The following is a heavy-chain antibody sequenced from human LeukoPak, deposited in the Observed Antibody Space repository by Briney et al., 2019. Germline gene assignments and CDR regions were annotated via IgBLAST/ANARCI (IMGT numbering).Heavy chain of an antibody. D-gene: IGHD5-18*01. CDR1: GGSISSYY. V-gene: IGHV4-59*01. J-gene: IGHJ3*02. Sequence: SETLSLTCTVSGGSISSYYWSWIQQPPGKGLEWLGYIYYSGSTNYNPSLKSRVTISVDTSKNQFSLKLSSVTAADTAVYYCARDLGRGYSYGFGAFDIWGQGTMVTVSS. CDR3: ARDLGRGYSYGFGAFDI. CDR2: IYYSGST.